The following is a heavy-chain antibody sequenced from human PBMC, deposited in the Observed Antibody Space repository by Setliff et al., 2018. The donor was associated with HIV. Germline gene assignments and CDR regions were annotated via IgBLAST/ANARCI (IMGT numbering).Heavy chain of an antibody. CDR2: INHSGST. J-gene: IGHJ4*02. D-gene: IGHD1-1*01. Sequence: SETLSLTCTVSGGSISDSRYYWSWIRQPPGKGLEWIGEINHSGSTSYNPSLKSRVTISVDTSKNQFSLKLNSVTAADTAVYYCARLRGLNLEPFDYWGQGTLVTVPQ. CDR3: ARLRGLNLEPFDY. V-gene: IGHV4-39*07. CDR1: GGSISDSRYY.